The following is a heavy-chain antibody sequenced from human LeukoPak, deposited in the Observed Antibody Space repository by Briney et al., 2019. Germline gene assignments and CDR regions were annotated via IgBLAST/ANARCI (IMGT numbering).Heavy chain of an antibody. Sequence: GGSLRLSCAASGFTVSSNYMSWVRQAPGKGLEWVSVIYSGGSTYYADSVKGPFTISRHNSKNTLYLQMNSLRAEDTAVYYCARSGYSYGLAPHDYWGQGTLVTVSS. CDR3: ARSGYSYGLAPHDY. CDR2: IYSGGST. D-gene: IGHD5-18*01. CDR1: GFTVSSNY. V-gene: IGHV3-53*01. J-gene: IGHJ4*02.